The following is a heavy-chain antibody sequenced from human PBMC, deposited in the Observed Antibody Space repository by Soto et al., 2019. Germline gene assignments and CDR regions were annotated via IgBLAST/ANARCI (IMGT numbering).Heavy chain of an antibody. V-gene: IGHV1-69*02. J-gene: IGHJ6*02. CDR3: ARAMAAAGISYYSGMDV. CDR2: IIPILGIA. D-gene: IGHD6-13*01. Sequence: QVQLVQSGAEVKKPGSSVKVSCKASGGTFSSYTISWVRQAPGQGLEWMGRIIPILGIANYAQKFQGRVTITADKSTSTAYMELSSLRSEDTAVYYCARAMAAAGISYYSGMDVWGQGTTVTVSS. CDR1: GGTFSSYT.